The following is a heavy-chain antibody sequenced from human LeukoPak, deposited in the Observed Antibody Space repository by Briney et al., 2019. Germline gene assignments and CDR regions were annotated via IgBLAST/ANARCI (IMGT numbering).Heavy chain of an antibody. J-gene: IGHJ4*02. V-gene: IGHV1-69*05. CDR1: GGTFSSYA. CDR2: TIPIFGTA. Sequence: SVKVSCKASGGTFSSYAISWVRQAPGQGLEWMGRTIPIFGTANYAQKFQGRVTITTDESTSTAYMELSSLRSEDTAVYYCARDRDGYSYGYETDYWGQGTLVTVSS. CDR3: ARDRDGYSYGYETDY. D-gene: IGHD5-18*01.